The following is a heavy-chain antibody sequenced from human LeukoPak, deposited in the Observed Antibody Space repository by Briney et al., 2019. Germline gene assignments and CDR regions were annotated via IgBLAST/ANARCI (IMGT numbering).Heavy chain of an antibody. CDR2: VYANGRT. Sequence: SETLSLTCTVSGGSINSNTYFWNWTRQPAGKRLEWIGRVYANGRTDYNPSLRSRLSMSINTSSNQISLTLSSVTAADTAVYYCARYVDPYDISPHAFDIWGQGTVVTVSS. J-gene: IGHJ3*02. CDR1: GGSINSNTYF. D-gene: IGHD3-22*01. V-gene: IGHV4-61*02. CDR3: ARYVDPYDISPHAFDI.